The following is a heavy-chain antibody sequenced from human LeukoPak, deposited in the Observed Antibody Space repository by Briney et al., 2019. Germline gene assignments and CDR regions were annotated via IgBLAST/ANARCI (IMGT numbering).Heavy chain of an antibody. CDR1: GFIFSSYA. CDR2: IYSGGST. D-gene: IGHD3-22*01. V-gene: IGHV3-53*01. CDR3: ARDGYDSSGIMGY. J-gene: IGHJ4*02. Sequence: QPGRSLRLSCAASGFIFSSYAMHWVRQAPGKGLEWVSVIYSGGSTYYADSVKGRFTISRDNSKNTLYLQMNSLRAEDTAVHYCARDGYDSSGIMGYWGQGTLVTVSS.